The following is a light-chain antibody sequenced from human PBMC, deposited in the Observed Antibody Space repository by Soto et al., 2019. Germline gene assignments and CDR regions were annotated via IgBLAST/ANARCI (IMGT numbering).Light chain of an antibody. CDR1: SSVVGGYNY. CDR2: DVN. V-gene: IGLV2-11*01. Sequence: QSVLTQPRSVSRSPGQSVTISRPGNSSVVGGYNYVSWYQQHPGKAPKLMIYDVNKRPSGVPVRFSGSKSDNTASLTISGLQAEDEADYYCCSYADSSTYVFGTGTKVTVL. J-gene: IGLJ1*01. CDR3: CSYADSSTYV.